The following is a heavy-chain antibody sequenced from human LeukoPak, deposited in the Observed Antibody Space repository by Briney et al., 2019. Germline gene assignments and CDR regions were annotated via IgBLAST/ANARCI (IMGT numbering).Heavy chain of an antibody. CDR3: ARAFATAYDFWSGYYTGLRALDI. J-gene: IGHJ3*02. V-gene: IGHV4-34*01. D-gene: IGHD3-3*01. CDR2: INHSGST. Sequence: SGTLSLTCAVYGGSFSGYYWSWIRQPPGKGLEWIGEINHSGSTNYNPSLKSRVTISVDTSKNQFSLKPSSVSAADTAVYYCARAFATAYDFWSGYYTGLRALDIWGQGTMVTVSS. CDR1: GGSFSGYY.